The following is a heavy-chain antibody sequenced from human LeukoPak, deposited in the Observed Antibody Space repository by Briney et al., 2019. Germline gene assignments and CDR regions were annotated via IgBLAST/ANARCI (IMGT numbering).Heavy chain of an antibody. CDR1: GFTFSSYA. J-gene: IGHJ4*02. Sequence: GGSLRLSCAASGFTFSSYAMHWVRQAPGKGLEGVAVISYDGSNKYYADSVKGRFTISRDNSKNTLYLQMNSLRAEDTAVYYCARSPGDWGQGTLVTVSS. CDR2: ISYDGSNK. CDR3: ARSPGD. V-gene: IGHV3-30-3*01.